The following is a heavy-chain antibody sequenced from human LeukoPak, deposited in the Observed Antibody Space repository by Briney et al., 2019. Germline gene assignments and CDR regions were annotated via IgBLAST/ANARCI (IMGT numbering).Heavy chain of an antibody. Sequence: GGSLRLSCAASGFTFSSYGMHWVRQAPGKGLEWVAFIRYDGSSKYYADSVKGRFTISRDNSKNTLYLQMNSLRAEDTAVYYCAKLLSDEDAFDIWGQGTMVTVSS. V-gene: IGHV3-30*02. CDR3: AKLLSDEDAFDI. CDR2: IRYDGSSK. D-gene: IGHD1-26*01. CDR1: GFTFSSYG. J-gene: IGHJ3*02.